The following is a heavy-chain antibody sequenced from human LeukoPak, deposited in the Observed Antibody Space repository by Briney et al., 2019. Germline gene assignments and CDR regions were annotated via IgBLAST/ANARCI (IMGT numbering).Heavy chain of an antibody. Sequence: PGGSLRLSCAASGFTFSSYAMNWVRQAPGKGLEWVSTISGGGGNTYYADSMKGRFTISRDNSKNTLYLQMNSLRAEDTAVYYCARDYTGYFPWGQGTLVIVSS. D-gene: IGHD3-9*01. CDR3: ARDYTGYFP. J-gene: IGHJ5*02. CDR2: ISGGGGNT. CDR1: GFTFSSYA. V-gene: IGHV3-23*01.